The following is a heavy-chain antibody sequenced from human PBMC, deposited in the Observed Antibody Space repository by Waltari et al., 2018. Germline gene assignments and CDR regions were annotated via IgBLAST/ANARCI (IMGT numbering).Heavy chain of an antibody. CDR2: ISGSGGST. D-gene: IGHD3-22*01. J-gene: IGHJ4*02. CDR3: AKVFPPYYYDSSGYYYFDY. V-gene: IGHV3-23*01. CDR1: GFTFSSYA. Sequence: EVQLLESVGGLVQPGGSLRLSCAASGFTFSSYAMSWVRQAPGKGLEWVSAISGSGGSTYDVDTVKGRFTIARDNSKNTLYLKMNSLRAEDTAVYYCAKVFPPYYYDSSGYYYFDYWGQGTLVTVSS.